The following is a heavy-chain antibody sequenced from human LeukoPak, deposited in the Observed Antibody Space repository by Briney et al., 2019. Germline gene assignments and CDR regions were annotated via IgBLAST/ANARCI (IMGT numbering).Heavy chain of an antibody. D-gene: IGHD3-10*01. Sequence: SETLSLTCAVYGGSFSGYYWSWIRQPPGKGLEWIGEINHSGSTNYNPSLKSRVTISVDTSKNQFSLKLSSVTAADTAVYYCAITYYYGSGSYGNWFDPWGQGTLVTVSS. CDR2: INHSGST. CDR1: GGSFSGYY. J-gene: IGHJ5*02. V-gene: IGHV4-34*01. CDR3: AITYYYGSGSYGNWFDP.